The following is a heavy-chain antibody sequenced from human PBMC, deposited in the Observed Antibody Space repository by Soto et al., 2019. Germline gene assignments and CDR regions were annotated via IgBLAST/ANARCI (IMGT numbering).Heavy chain of an antibody. J-gene: IGHJ6*02. CDR1: GGSVSSGSYY. V-gene: IGHV4-61*01. CDR3: ARDPGYSYGYPYYYGMDV. Sequence: SETLSLTCTVSGGSVSSGSYYWSWIRQPPGKGLEWIGYIYYSGSTNYNPSLKSRVTISVDTSKNQFSLKLSSVTAADTAVYYCARDPGYSYGYPYYYGMDVWGQGTTVTVSS. CDR2: IYYSGST. D-gene: IGHD5-18*01.